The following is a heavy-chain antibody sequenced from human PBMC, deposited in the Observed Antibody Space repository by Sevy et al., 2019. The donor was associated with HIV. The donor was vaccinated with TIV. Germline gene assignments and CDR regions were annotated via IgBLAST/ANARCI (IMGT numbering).Heavy chain of an antibody. CDR2: IIPIFGTA. D-gene: IGHD2-2*01. V-gene: IGHV1-69*13. J-gene: IGHJ5*02. CDR1: GGTFSSYA. Sequence: ASVKVSCKASGGTFSSYAISWVRQAPGQGLEWMGRIIPIFGTANYAQKFQGRVTITADESTSTAYMELSSLRSEDTAVYYCARAGYCSSTSCFNWFDPWGQGTLVTVSS. CDR3: ARAGYCSSTSCFNWFDP.